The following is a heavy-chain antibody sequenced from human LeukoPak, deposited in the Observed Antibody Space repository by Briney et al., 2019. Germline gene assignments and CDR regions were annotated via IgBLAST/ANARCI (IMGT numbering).Heavy chain of an antibody. Sequence: ASVKVSCKASGGTFSSYAISWVRQAPGQGLEWMGGIIPISGTANYAQKFQGRVTITADESTSTAYMELSSLRSEDTAVYYCATEYCSSTSCYDAFDIWGQGTMVTVSS. CDR2: IIPISGTA. V-gene: IGHV1-69*13. CDR1: GGTFSSYA. CDR3: ATEYCSSTSCYDAFDI. J-gene: IGHJ3*02. D-gene: IGHD2-2*01.